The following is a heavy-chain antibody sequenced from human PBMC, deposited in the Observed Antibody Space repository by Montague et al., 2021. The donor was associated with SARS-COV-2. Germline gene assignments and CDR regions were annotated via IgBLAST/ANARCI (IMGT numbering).Heavy chain of an antibody. CDR3: ARRIHGTYYFDY. D-gene: IGHD1-14*01. V-gene: IGHV5-51*01. CDR1: GYRFSSYW. Sequence: QSGAEVKKPGESLKISCKGSGYRFSSYWIGWVRQMSGKGLEWMGIIYPGDSDTKYSPSFQGQVTISADKSITTAYLQWSSLKASDTAMYYCARRIHGTYYFDYWGQGTLVTVSS. CDR2: IYPGDSDT. J-gene: IGHJ4*02.